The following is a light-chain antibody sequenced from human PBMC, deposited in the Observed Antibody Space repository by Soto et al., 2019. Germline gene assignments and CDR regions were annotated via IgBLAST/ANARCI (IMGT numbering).Light chain of an antibody. CDR3: QQYNNWPPGT. Sequence: EIGMKQSPATLSVSPGERATLSCRASQSVATNLAWYQQKPGQPPRLLIYGASTRATGIPARFSGSGSGTEFTLTISSLQSEDFAVYYCQQYNNWPPGTFGQGTKVDI. CDR1: QSVATN. V-gene: IGKV3-15*01. J-gene: IGKJ1*01. CDR2: GAS.